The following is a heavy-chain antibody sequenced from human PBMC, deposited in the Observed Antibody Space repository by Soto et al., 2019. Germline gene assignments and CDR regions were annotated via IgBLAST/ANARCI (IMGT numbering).Heavy chain of an antibody. D-gene: IGHD2-15*01. CDR2: ISSGSSNI. V-gene: IGHV3-21*01. J-gene: IGHJ4*02. Sequence: EVHLVEPGGGLVKPGGSLTLSCAGSGFAFRSYNMNWVRQPPGKGLEWVASISSGSSNIYYADSVKGRFTISRDNANDSLYLQMDSLRAQDSAVYYCASATVVAGTFDFWGQGTLLTVSS. CDR3: ASATVVAGTFDF. CDR1: GFAFRSYN.